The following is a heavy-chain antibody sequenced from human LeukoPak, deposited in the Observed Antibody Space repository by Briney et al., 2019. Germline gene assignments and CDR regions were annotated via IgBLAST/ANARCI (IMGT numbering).Heavy chain of an antibody. D-gene: IGHD6-13*01. CDR2: IRYE. J-gene: IGHJ4*02. V-gene: IGHV3-30*02. Sequence: GGTLRLSCAASGFLFSDHGMHWVRQAPGKGLEWVAFIRYEYYADSVKGRFTISRDNAKNSLYLQMNSLRAEDTAVYYCARDRISYQQGVDYWGQGTLVTVSS. CDR3: ARDRISYQQGVDY. CDR1: GFLFSDHG.